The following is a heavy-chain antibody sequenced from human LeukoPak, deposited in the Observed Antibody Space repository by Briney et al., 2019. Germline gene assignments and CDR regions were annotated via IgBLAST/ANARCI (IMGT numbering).Heavy chain of an antibody. CDR3: VKGPIAAAGLN. J-gene: IGHJ4*02. D-gene: IGHD6-13*01. CDR2: ISSNGGST. Sequence: GGSLRLSCSASGFTFSSYAMHWVCQAPGKGLEYVSAISSNGGSTYYADSVKGRFTISRDNSKNTLYLQMSSLRAEDTAVYYCVKGPIAAAGLNWGQGTLVTVSS. V-gene: IGHV3-64D*06. CDR1: GFTFSSYA.